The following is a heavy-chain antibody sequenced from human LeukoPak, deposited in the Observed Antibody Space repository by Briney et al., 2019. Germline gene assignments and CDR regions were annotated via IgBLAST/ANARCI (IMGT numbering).Heavy chain of an antibody. D-gene: IGHD3-9*01. Sequence: SETLSLTCTVSGGSISSYYWSWVRQPPGKGLEWIGYINYSGSTDYNSSLKSRVTMSVDTSKNQFSLKLSSVTAADTAGYFCAERTSYDTLTGYIFWYFDLWGRGTLVTVSS. CDR3: AERTSYDTLTGYIFWYFDL. V-gene: IGHV4-59*01. CDR1: GGSISSYY. CDR2: INYSGST. J-gene: IGHJ2*01.